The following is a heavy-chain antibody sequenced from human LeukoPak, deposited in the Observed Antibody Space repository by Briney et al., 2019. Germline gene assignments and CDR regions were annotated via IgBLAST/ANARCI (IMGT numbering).Heavy chain of an antibody. CDR2: IWYDGSNK. CDR3: ARDYYDSGGYHPFDY. J-gene: IGHJ4*02. D-gene: IGHD3-22*01. CDR1: GFTFSSYG. Sequence: GGSLRLSCAASGFTFSSYGMHWVRQAPGKGLEWVAVIWYDGSNKYYADSVKGRFTISRDNSKNTLYLQMNSLRAEDTAVYYCARDYYDSGGYHPFDYWGQGTLVTVSS. V-gene: IGHV3-33*08.